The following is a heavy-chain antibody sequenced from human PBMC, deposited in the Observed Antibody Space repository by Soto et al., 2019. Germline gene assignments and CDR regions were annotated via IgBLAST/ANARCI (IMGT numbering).Heavy chain of an antibody. Sequence: LRLSCAASGFTFSSYWMSWVRQAPGKGLEWVDNIKQDGSEKYYVDSVKGRFTISRDNAKNSLYLQMNSLRAEDTAVYYCARDDQSDSSSSTMWYYYYYYMDVWGKGTTVTVS. D-gene: IGHD6-6*01. CDR1: GFTFSSYW. CDR3: ARDDQSDSSSSTMWYYYYYYMDV. J-gene: IGHJ6*03. CDR2: IKQDGSEK. V-gene: IGHV3-7*01.